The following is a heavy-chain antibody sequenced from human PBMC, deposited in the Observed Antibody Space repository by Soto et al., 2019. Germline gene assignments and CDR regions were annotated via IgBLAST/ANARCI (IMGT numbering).Heavy chain of an antibody. CDR1: GFTFSSYA. Sequence: GGSLRLSCAASGFTFSSYAMSWVRQAPGKGLEWVSAISGSGGSTYYADSVKGRFTISRDDSKNTLYLQMNSLRAEDTAVYYCAKSHYYDSSGYDDAFDIWGQGTMVTVSS. J-gene: IGHJ3*02. V-gene: IGHV3-23*01. D-gene: IGHD3-22*01. CDR2: ISGSGGST. CDR3: AKSHYYDSSGYDDAFDI.